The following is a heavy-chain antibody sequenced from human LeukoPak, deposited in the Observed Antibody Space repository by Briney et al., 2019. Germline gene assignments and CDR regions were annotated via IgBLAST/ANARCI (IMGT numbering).Heavy chain of an antibody. CDR1: GFTFSSYG. D-gene: IGHD2-2*02. J-gene: IGHJ6*03. V-gene: IGHV3-30*02. CDR3: AKDGPLTIPTYYYYYYMDV. Sequence: GGSLRLSCAASGFTFSSYGMHWVRQAPGKGLEWVAFIRYDGSNKYYADSVKGRFTISRDNSKNTLYLQMNSLRAEDTAVYYCAKDGPLTIPTYYYYYYMDVWGKGTTVTISS. CDR2: IRYDGSNK.